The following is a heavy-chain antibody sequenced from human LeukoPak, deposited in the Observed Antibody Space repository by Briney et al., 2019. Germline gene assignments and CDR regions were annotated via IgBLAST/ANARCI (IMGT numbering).Heavy chain of an antibody. CDR1: GGSISSYY. V-gene: IGHV4-34*01. D-gene: IGHD2-8*01. Sequence: PSETLSLTCTVSGGSISSYYWSWIRQPPGKGLEWIGEINHSGSTNYNPSLKSRVTISVDTSKNQFSLKLSSVTAADTAVYYCARSRCMYPYYYYYYMDVWGKGTTVTVSS. J-gene: IGHJ6*03. CDR3: ARSRCMYPYYYYYYMDV. CDR2: INHSGST.